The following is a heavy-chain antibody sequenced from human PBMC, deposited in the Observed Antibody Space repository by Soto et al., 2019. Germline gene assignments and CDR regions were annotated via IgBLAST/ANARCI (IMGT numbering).Heavy chain of an antibody. V-gene: IGHV3-21*01. CDR3: ARDRAKTYYDILTGLDAFDI. CDR2: ISSSSSYI. CDR1: GFTFSSYS. J-gene: IGHJ3*02. Sequence: PGGSLRLSCAASGFTFSSYSMNWVRQAPGKGLEWVSSISSSSSYIYYADSVKGRFTISRDNAKNSLYLQMNSLRAEDTAVYYCARDRAKTYYDILTGLDAFDIWGQGTMVTVSS. D-gene: IGHD3-9*01.